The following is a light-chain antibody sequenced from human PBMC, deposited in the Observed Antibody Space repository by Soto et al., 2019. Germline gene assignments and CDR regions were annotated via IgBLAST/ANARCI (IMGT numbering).Light chain of an antibody. CDR1: QSVSSSY. J-gene: IGKJ1*01. V-gene: IGKV3-20*01. CDR3: QQYNSYWT. CDR2: DAS. Sequence: EIVLTQSPGTLSLSPGERATLSCRASQSVSSSYLAWYQQKPGQAPRLLIYDASTRATGVPARFSGSGSGTEFTLTISSLQPDDFATYYCQQYNSYWTVGQGTKVDIK.